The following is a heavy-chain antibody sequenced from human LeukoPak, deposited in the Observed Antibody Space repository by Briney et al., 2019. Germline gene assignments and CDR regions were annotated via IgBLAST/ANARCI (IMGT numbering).Heavy chain of an antibody. D-gene: IGHD6-6*01. V-gene: IGHV3-7*01. Sequence: GGSLRLSCTASGFTFSTFHMHWVRQAPGKGLEWVANIKQDGSEKYYVDSVKGRFTISRDNAKNSLYLQMNSLRAEDTAVYYCARGDEYSSSSGPYWGQGTLVTVSS. CDR3: ARGDEYSSSSGPY. J-gene: IGHJ4*02. CDR1: GFTFSTFH. CDR2: IKQDGSEK.